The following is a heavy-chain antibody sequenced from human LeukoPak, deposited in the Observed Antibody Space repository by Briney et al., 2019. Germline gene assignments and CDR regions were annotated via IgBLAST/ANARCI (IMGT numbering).Heavy chain of an antibody. CDR2: IWYDGSNK. D-gene: IGHD6-13*01. Sequence: GGSLRLSCAASGFTFSSYGMHWVRQAPGKGLEWVAVIWYDGSNKYYVDSVKGRFTISRDNSKNTLYLQMNSLRAEDTAVYYCAKDSIAAAGTYFDPWGQGTLVTVSS. CDR1: GFTFSSYG. J-gene: IGHJ5*02. CDR3: AKDSIAAAGTYFDP. V-gene: IGHV3-33*03.